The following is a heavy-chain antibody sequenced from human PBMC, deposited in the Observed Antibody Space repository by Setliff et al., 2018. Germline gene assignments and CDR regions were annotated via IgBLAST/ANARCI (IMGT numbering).Heavy chain of an antibody. J-gene: IGHJ4*02. D-gene: IGHD5-12*01. V-gene: IGHV5-51*01. CDR3: ARTLRYGGYLLAY. CDR2: VYPGDSDT. Sequence: PGESLKISCRASGYTLTNYWIGWVRQMPGKGLEWMGIVYPGDSDTRYSPSFQGQVTISADKSISTAYLQWNRLKASDTAIYYCARTLRYGGYLLAYWGQGTLVTVSS. CDR1: GYTLTNYW.